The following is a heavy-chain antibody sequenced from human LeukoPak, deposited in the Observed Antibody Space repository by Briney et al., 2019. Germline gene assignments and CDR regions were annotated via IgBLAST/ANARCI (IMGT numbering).Heavy chain of an antibody. Sequence: SETLSLTCTVSGGSISSSSYYWGWIRQPPGKGLEWIGSIYYSGSTYYNPSLKSRLTISVDTSKNQFSLKLSSVTAADTAVYYCARQKRASSSWYPVDYWDQGTLVTVSS. J-gene: IGHJ4*02. CDR1: GGSISSSSYY. D-gene: IGHD6-13*01. CDR2: IYYSGST. CDR3: ARQKRASSSWYPVDY. V-gene: IGHV4-39*01.